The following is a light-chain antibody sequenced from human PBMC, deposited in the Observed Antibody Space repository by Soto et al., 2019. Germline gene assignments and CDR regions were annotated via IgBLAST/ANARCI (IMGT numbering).Light chain of an antibody. CDR1: QMISNY. CDR2: ASF. V-gene: IGKV1-39*01. Sequence: DIHMTQSPSSLALSVGDRVTITCRASQMISNYLNWYQQKPGKAPKLLIYASFNLQSGVPSRFSGSGSGTDFTLTISSLKPEDFATYYCQQSYGTPYTVGQGTKLEIK. CDR3: QQSYGTPYT. J-gene: IGKJ2*01.